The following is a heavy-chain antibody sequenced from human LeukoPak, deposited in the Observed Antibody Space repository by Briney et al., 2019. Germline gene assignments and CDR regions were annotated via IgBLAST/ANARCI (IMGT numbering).Heavy chain of an antibody. CDR2: ISYDGSNK. D-gene: IGHD2-15*01. J-gene: IGHJ5*02. CDR3: ARDPFRTVVAATPNWFDP. Sequence: GGSLRLSCAASGFTFSSYAMHWVRQAPGKGLEWVAVISYDGSNKYYADSVKGRFTISRDNSKNTLYLQMNSLRAEDTAVYYCARDPFRTVVAATPNWFDPWGQGTLVTVSS. V-gene: IGHV3-30*01. CDR1: GFTFSSYA.